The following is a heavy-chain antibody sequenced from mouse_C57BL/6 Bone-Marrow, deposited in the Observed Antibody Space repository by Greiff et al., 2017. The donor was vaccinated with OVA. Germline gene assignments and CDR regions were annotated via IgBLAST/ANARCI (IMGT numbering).Heavy chain of an antibody. D-gene: IGHD2-3*01. V-gene: IGHV7-3*01. CDR1: GFTFTDYY. J-gene: IGHJ3*01. CDR3: ARSAPNDGYYVWFAY. Sequence: DVHLVESGGGLVQPGGSLSLSCAASGFTFTDYYMSWVRQPPGKALEWLGFIRNKANGYTTEYSASVKGRFTISRDNSQSILYLQMNALRAEDSATYYCARSAPNDGYYVWFAYWGQGTLVTVSA. CDR2: IRNKANGYTT.